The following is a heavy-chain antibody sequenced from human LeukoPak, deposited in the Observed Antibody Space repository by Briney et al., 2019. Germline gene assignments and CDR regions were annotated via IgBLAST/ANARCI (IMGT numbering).Heavy chain of an antibody. CDR3: VTPLPHYCSGTNCPLRY. V-gene: IGHV1-18*01. CDR1: DYTFDSYG. Sequence: GASVKVSCKASDYTFDSYGITWVRQAPGQRLEWLGWISADNGATDFGQKVQGRVTLTTDTSTSTAYMELRSLRSDDTAVYYCVTPLPHYCSGTNCPLRYWGQGTLVTVSS. CDR2: ISADNGAT. D-gene: IGHD2-2*01. J-gene: IGHJ4*02.